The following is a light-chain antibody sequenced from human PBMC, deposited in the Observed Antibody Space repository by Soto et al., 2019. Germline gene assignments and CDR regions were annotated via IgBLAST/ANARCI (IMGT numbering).Light chain of an antibody. V-gene: IGKV3-15*01. J-gene: IGKJ1*01. CDR3: QQYNNWPPWT. Sequence: EIVMTQSPATLSASAGERATLSCRASQSVSSNLAWYQQKPGQAPRLLIYGASTRATGIPARFSGSGSGTEFTLTISSLQSEDFAVYYCQQYNNWPPWTFGQGTKVEIK. CDR2: GAS. CDR1: QSVSSN.